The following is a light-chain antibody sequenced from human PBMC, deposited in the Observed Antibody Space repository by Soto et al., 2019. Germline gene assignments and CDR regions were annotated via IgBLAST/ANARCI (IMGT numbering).Light chain of an antibody. CDR2: KAS. V-gene: IGKV1-5*03. CDR3: QHYNSYSEA. Sequence: DIQMTQSPSTLSGSVGDRVTITCRASQTISSWLAWYQQKPGKAPKLLIYKASTLKSGVPSRFSGSGSWTEFTLTISSLQPDDFATYYYQHYNSYSEAFGQGTKVELK. CDR1: QTISSW. J-gene: IGKJ1*01.